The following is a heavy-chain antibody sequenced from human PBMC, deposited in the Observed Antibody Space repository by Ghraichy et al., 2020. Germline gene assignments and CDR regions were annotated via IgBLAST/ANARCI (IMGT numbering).Heavy chain of an antibody. CDR1: GRPFNGCY. V-gene: IGHV4-34*01. CDR2: INHSGST. J-gene: IGHJ4*02. D-gene: IGHD3-22*01. CDR3: ARGSYYYDSSGYYYY. Sequence: SETLSLTCAVYGRPFNGCYIHWIRQPPGKGQKRIGEINHSGSTNYNPSLKSRVTISVDTSKNQFSLKLSSVTAADTAVYYCARGSYYYDSSGYYYYWGQGILVTVSS.